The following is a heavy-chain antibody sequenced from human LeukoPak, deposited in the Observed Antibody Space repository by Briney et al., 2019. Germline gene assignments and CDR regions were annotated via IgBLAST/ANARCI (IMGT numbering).Heavy chain of an antibody. CDR3: ARDVVGATSLDY. V-gene: IGHV4-30-4*01. Sequence: SQALSLTCTVSGGSISSGDYYWSWIRQPPGKGLEWIGYIYYSGSTYYNPSLKSRVTISVDTSKNQFSLKLSSVTAADTAVYYCARDVVGATSLDYWGQGTLVTVSS. CDR2: IYYSGST. D-gene: IGHD1-26*01. CDR1: GGSISSGDYY. J-gene: IGHJ4*02.